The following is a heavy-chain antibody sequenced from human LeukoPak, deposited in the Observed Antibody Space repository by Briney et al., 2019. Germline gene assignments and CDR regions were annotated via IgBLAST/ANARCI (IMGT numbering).Heavy chain of an antibody. CDR3: ARALYYDFWSGYPSFDY. D-gene: IGHD3-3*01. CDR1: GYSISSGYY. Sequence: PSETLSLTCAVSGYSISSGYYWGWIRQPPGKGLEWIGEINHSGSTNYNPSLKSRVTISVDTSKNQFSLKLSSVTAADTAVYYCARALYYDFWSGYPSFDYWGQGTLVTVSS. V-gene: IGHV4-38-2*01. CDR2: INHSGST. J-gene: IGHJ4*02.